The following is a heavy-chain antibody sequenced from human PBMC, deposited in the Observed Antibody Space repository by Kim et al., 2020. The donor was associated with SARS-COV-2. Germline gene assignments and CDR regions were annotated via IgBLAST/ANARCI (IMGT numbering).Heavy chain of an antibody. J-gene: IGHJ6*01. CDR3: ARRSVRGSHVNYYYYYYG. Sequence: SETLSLTCAVYGGSFSGYYWSWIRQPPGKGLEWIGEINHSGSTNYNPSLKSRVTISVDTSKNQFSLKLSSVTAADTAVYYCARRSVRGSHVNYYYYYYG. CDR1: GGSFSGYY. CDR2: INHSGST. D-gene: IGHD3-10*01. V-gene: IGHV4-34*01.